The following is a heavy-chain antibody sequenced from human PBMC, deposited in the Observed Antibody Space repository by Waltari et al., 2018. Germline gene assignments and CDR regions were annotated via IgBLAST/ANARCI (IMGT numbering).Heavy chain of an antibody. CDR1: GFTFVASS. CDR2: IRSKAYGETT. CDR3: ARDLMYGEHPLFDR. J-gene: IGHJ5*02. V-gene: IGHV3-49*04. D-gene: IGHD4-17*01. Sequence: DVQLAESGGGLVKPGRSLRLSCTPSGFTFVASSMHWVRQAPGQGLEWLGFIRSKAYGETTDYAASVRGRFTISRDDSKSIAYLQMNSLKTEDTAIYFCARDLMYGEHPLFDRWGQGTLVTVSS.